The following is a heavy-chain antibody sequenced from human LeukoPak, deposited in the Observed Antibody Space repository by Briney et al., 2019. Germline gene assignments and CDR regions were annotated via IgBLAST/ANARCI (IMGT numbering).Heavy chain of an antibody. Sequence: GGSLRLSCAASGFTFSSSATSWVRQAPGKGLEWVSTISNNGGYTYYADSVKGRFTISRDNSKNTLYLQMNSLRAEDTAVYYCARDRVGATDYFDYWGQGTLVTVSS. CDR1: GFTFSSSA. CDR2: ISNNGGYT. J-gene: IGHJ4*02. V-gene: IGHV3-23*01. CDR3: ARDRVGATDYFDY. D-gene: IGHD1-26*01.